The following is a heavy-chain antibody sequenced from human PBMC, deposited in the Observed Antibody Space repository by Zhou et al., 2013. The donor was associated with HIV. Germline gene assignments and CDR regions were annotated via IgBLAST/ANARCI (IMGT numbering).Heavy chain of an antibody. J-gene: IGHJ6*02. Sequence: QVQLVQSGAEVKKPGSSVKVSCKASGGTFSSYAISWVRQAPGQGLEWMGRIIPIFGTANYAQKFQGRVTITADESTSTAYMELSSLRSEDTAVYYCARDLWEGYDSSGFDYYGMDVWGQGTTVTVSS. V-gene: IGHV1-69*13. CDR1: GGTFSSYA. CDR3: ARDLWEGYDSSGFDYYGMDV. CDR2: IIPIFGTA. D-gene: IGHD3-22*01.